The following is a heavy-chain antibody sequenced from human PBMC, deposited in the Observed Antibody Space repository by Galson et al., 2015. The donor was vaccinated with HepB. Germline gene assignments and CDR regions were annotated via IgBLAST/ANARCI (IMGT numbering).Heavy chain of an antibody. CDR3: ARDPYDSTPLDY. Sequence: SCKASGFTFTDYYIHWVRQAPGQGLEWMGWIQLNNGDTKYAPKFQGRVTMTRDTPISTAYMDLRGLTPDDTVVYYCARDPYDSTPLDYWGQGTLVTVSS. CDR1: GFTFTDYY. V-gene: IGHV1-2*02. D-gene: IGHD5-12*01. CDR2: IQLNNGDT. J-gene: IGHJ4*02.